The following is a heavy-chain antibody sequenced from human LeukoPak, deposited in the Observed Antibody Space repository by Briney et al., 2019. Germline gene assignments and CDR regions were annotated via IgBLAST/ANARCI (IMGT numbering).Heavy chain of an antibody. CDR2: INHSGST. J-gene: IGHJ6*03. Sequence: SETLSLTCAVYGGSFSGYYWSWIRQPPGKGLEWIGEINHSGSTNYNPSLKSRVTISVDTSKNQFSLKLSSVTAADTSVYYCARRRVGATFYYYYYMDVRGKGTTVTVSS. CDR3: ARRRVGATFYYYYYMDV. CDR1: GGSFSGYY. D-gene: IGHD1-26*01. V-gene: IGHV4-34*01.